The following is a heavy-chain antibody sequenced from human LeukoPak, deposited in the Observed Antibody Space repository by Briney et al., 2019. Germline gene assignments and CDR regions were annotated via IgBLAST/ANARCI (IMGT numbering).Heavy chain of an antibody. Sequence: GASVKVSCKASGYTFTYRYLHWVRQAPGQGLEWMGWISAYNGNTNYAQKLQGRVTMTTDTSTSTAYMELRSLRSDDTAVYYCARDRARDFWSGYFLLDYYGMDVWGQGTTVTVSS. D-gene: IGHD3-3*01. J-gene: IGHJ6*02. CDR3: ARDRARDFWSGYFLLDYYGMDV. CDR1: GYTFTYRY. V-gene: IGHV1-18*04. CDR2: ISAYNGNT.